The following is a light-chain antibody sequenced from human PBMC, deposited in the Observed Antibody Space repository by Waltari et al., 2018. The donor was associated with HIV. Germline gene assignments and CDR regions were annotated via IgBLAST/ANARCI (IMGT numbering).Light chain of an antibody. CDR2: DVI. CDR1: SSDVGGYTF. J-gene: IGLJ1*01. CDR3: CSYSGSGTLYV. V-gene: IGLV2-11*01. Sequence: SALTQPRTVSGPPGQSVTISCTGSSSDVGGYTFVSWYQHHPGKAPKLVISDVIQRPSVVPDRFSGSKSGNTSSLTIAGLQAEDEADYYCCSYSGSGTLYVFGTGTEVTVL.